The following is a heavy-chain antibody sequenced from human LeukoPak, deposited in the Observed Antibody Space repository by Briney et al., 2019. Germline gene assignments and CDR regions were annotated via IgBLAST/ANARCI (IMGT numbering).Heavy chain of an antibody. V-gene: IGHV3-23*01. Sequence: PGGSLRLSCAASGFTFSSYAMGWVRQAPGKGLEWVSGVSGSGGVTYYADSVKGRFTISRDNSKNTLYLQMNSLRAEDTAVYYCARLMDGYNLDYWGQGTLVTVSS. CDR1: GFTFSSYA. J-gene: IGHJ4*02. CDR3: ARLMDGYNLDY. D-gene: IGHD5-24*01. CDR2: VSGSGGVT.